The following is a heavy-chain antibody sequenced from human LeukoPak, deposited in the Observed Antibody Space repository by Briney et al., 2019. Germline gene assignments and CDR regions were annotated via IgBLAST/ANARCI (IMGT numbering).Heavy chain of an antibody. CDR3: ARSLRAYYDYVWGSYRFDY. CDR1: GYTFTGYY. D-gene: IGHD3-16*02. J-gene: IGHJ4*02. Sequence: ASVKVSCKASGYTFTGYYIHWVRQAPGQGLECMGWINPNSGGTNYAQKFQGRVTITTDESTSTAYMELSSLRSEDTAVYYCARSLRAYYDYVWGSYRFDYWGQGTLVTVSS. V-gene: IGHV1-2*02. CDR2: INPNSGGT.